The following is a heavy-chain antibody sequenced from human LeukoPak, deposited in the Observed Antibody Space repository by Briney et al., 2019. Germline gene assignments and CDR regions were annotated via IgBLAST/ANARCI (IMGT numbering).Heavy chain of an antibody. CDR2: IYHSGST. Sequence: SRTLSLTCTVSGGSISSGGYYWSWIRQPPGKGLEWIGYIYHSGSTYYNPSLKSRVTISVDRSKNQFSLKLSSVTAADTAVYYCARDRGVPDFWSGYYVDYYYMDVWGKGTTVTVSS. V-gene: IGHV4-30-2*01. CDR3: ARDRGVPDFWSGYYVDYYYMDV. D-gene: IGHD3-3*01. CDR1: GGSISSGGYY. J-gene: IGHJ6*03.